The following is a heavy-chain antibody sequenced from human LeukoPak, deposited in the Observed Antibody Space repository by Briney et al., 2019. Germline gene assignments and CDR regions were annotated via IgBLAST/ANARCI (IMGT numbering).Heavy chain of an antibody. CDR1: GYTFTSYG. D-gene: IGHD2-15*01. CDR2: ISAYNGNT. Sequence: ASVEVSCKASGYTFTSYGISWVRQAPGQGLEWMGWISAYNGNTNYAQKLPGRVTMTTDTSTSTAYMELRSLRSDDTAVYYCAREYCSGGSCFDPWGQGTLVTVSS. J-gene: IGHJ5*02. V-gene: IGHV1-18*01. CDR3: AREYCSGGSCFDP.